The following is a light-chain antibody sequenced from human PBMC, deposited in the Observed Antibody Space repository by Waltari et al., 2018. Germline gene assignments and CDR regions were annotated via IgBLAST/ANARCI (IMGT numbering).Light chain of an antibody. V-gene: IGLV1-44*01. Sequence: QSVLSQPPSASGTPRQRVTISCSGSSSNTGSNSVNWYQQRPRTAPKLFIDSTKQRPSGVPDRFSGSKSGTSASLAISGLQSEDEADYYCGSWDAGLNGWVFGGGTKLTVL. CDR1: SSNTGSNS. CDR3: GSWDAGLNGWV. CDR2: STK. J-gene: IGLJ3*02.